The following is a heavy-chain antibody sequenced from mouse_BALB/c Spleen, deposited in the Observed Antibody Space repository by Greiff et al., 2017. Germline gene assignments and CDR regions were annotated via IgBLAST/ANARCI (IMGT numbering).Heavy chain of an antibody. J-gene: IGHJ2*01. CDR2: ISYSGST. CDR1: GYSITSDYA. Sequence: EVQLQQSGPGLVKPSQSLSLTCTVTGYSITSDYAWNWIRQFPGNKLEWMGYISYSGSTSYNPSLKSRISITRDTSKNQFFLQLNSVTTEDTATYYCAREGPSGSLFDYWGQGTTLTVSS. CDR3: AREGPSGSLFDY. V-gene: IGHV3-2*02. D-gene: IGHD1-2*01.